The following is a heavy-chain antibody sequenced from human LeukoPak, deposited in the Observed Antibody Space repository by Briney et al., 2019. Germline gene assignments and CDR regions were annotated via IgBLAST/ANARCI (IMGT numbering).Heavy chain of an antibody. CDR3: AISTRSYYGMDV. CDR1: GFTFSGYW. J-gene: IGHJ6*02. V-gene: IGHV3-74*01. CDR2: IDNGGSGT. Sequence: GGSLRLSCATSGFTFSGYWMHWVRQVPEKGLVLVSRIDNGGSGTTYADSVKGRFTISRDNAKNSLYLQMNSLRAEDTALYYCAISTRSYYGMDVWGQGTTVTVSS.